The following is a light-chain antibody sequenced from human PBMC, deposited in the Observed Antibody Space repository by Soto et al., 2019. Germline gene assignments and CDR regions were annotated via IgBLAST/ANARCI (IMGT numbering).Light chain of an antibody. V-gene: IGLV1-47*01. CDR1: YYNIGKNL. Sequence: QSVPTQPPSASGTPGQRVTISCSGGYYNIGKNLVYWYQQRPGTAPELLIFKTTQRPSGVPDRFSVSNSGTSASLAINGLQSQDEADYYCAAWDDSLSAWVFGGATKVTV. CDR3: AAWDDSLSAWV. CDR2: KTT. J-gene: IGLJ3*02.